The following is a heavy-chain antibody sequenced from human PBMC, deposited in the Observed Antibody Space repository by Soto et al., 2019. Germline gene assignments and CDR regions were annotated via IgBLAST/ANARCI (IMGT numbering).Heavy chain of an antibody. J-gene: IGHJ6*02. D-gene: IGHD3-3*01. CDR2: IWYDGSNK. Sequence: LRLSCAASGFTFSSYGMHWVRQAPGKGLEWVAVIWYDGSNKYYADSVKGRFTISRDNSKNTLYLQMNSLRAEDTAVYYCARVVYDFSDMDVWGQGTTVTVSS. V-gene: IGHV3-33*01. CDR3: ARVVYDFSDMDV. CDR1: GFTFSSYG.